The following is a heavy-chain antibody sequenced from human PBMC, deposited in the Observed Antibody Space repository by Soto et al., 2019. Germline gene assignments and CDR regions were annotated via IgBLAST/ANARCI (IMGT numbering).Heavy chain of an antibody. J-gene: IGHJ6*02. Sequence: EVQLVESGGGLVQPGGSLRLSCAASGFTLSDHYMDWVRQAPGKGLEWVGRTRNKANSYTTQYAASVKGRFTISRDDSKNSPYLKMDRLETEDRGLYFWLRTYHSQANDVRGQGATVTL. V-gene: IGHV3-72*01. CDR3: LRTYHSQANDV. CDR1: GFTLSDHY. CDR2: TRNKANSYTT. D-gene: IGHD1-26*01.